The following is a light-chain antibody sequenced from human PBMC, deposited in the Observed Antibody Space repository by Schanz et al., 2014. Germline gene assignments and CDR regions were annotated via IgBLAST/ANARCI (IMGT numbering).Light chain of an antibody. CDR1: SSDVGGYNY. Sequence: QSALTQPPSASGYPGQSVTISCTGTSSDVGGYNYVSWYQQHPGKAPKLMIYGINKRPSGVPDRFSGSKSGNTASLTISGLQAEDEADYSCCSYAGNSRVFGGGTKLTVL. CDR2: GIN. J-gene: IGLJ3*02. CDR3: CSYAGNSRV. V-gene: IGLV2-8*01.